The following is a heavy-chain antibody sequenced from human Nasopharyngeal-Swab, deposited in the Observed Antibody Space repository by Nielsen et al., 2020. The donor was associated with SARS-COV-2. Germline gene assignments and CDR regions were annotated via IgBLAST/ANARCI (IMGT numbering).Heavy chain of an antibody. CDR3: DRVVVVAATRLAFDI. V-gene: IGHV4-30-4*01. D-gene: IGHD2-15*01. Sequence: WIRQPPGKGLEWIGYIYYSGSTYYNPSLKSRVTMSVDTSKNQFSLKLSSVTAADTAVYYCDRVVVVAATRLAFDIWGQGTMVTVSS. CDR2: IYYSGST. J-gene: IGHJ3*02.